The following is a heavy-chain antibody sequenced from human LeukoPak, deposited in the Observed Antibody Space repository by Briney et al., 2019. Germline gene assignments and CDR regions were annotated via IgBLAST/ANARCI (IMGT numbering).Heavy chain of an antibody. J-gene: IGHJ5*02. CDR3: ARDRGEHDYGDMDWFDP. V-gene: IGHV4-4*07. Sequence: SETLSLTCTVSGGSISSYYWSWIRQPAGKGLEWIGRIYTSGSTNYNPSLKSRVTMSVDTSKNQFPLKLSSVTAADTAVYYCARDRGEHDYGDMDWFDPWGQGTLVTVSS. CDR2: IYTSGST. CDR1: GGSISSYY. D-gene: IGHD4-17*01.